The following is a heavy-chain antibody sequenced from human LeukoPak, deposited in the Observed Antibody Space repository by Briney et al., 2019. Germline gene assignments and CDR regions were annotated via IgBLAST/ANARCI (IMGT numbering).Heavy chain of an antibody. CDR3: ARAGYYYDSSGLFDY. D-gene: IGHD3-22*01. CDR1: GGSISSGGYY. CDR2: IYYSGST. J-gene: IGHJ4*02. Sequence: SQTLSLTCTVSGGSISSGGYYWSWIRRHPGKGLEWIGYIYYSGSTYYNPSLKSRVTISVDTSKNQFSLKLSSVTAADTAVYYCARAGYYYDSSGLFDYWGQGTLVTVSS. V-gene: IGHV4-31*03.